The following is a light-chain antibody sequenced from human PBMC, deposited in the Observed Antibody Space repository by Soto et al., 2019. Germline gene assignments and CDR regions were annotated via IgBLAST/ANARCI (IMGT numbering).Light chain of an antibody. J-gene: IGKJ2*01. CDR2: WAS. V-gene: IGKV4-1*01. Sequence: DIVMTQSPDSLAVSLGERATISCKSSQSVFDGSNQKLTWYQQKPGQPPRLLIYWASTRESGVPDRFSGSGSGTDFTLTINSLQAEDVAVYYCQQYYTSPYTFGQGTNLEIK. CDR1: QSVFDGSNQK. CDR3: QQYYTSPYT.